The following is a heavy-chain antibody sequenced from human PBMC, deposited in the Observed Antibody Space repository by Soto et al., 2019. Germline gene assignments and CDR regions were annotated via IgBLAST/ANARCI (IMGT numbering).Heavy chain of an antibody. CDR1: GFTFSSYA. Sequence: PGGSLRLSCAASGFTFSSYAMSWVRQAPGKGLEWVSAISGSGGSTYYADSVKGRFTISRDNSKNTLYLQMNSLRAEDTAVYYCAKVPVVVVAATQYYFDYWGQGTLVTVSS. D-gene: IGHD2-15*01. CDR2: ISGSGGST. CDR3: AKVPVVVVAATQYYFDY. J-gene: IGHJ4*02. V-gene: IGHV3-23*01.